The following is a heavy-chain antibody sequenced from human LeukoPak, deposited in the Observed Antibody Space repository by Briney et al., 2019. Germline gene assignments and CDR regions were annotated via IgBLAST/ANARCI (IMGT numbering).Heavy chain of an antibody. CDR1: GYSYSNYW. CDR2: IYPVDSDT. D-gene: IGHD2/OR15-2a*01. J-gene: IGHJ3*02. CDR3: ARRTTTWAFDI. Sequence: GESLKISCKGSGYSYSNYWIGWVRQMPGKGLEWMGIIYPVDSDTRYSPSFQGQVTISADKSISTAYLQWSSLKASDTAMYYCARRTTTWAFDIWGQGTMVTVSS. V-gene: IGHV5-51*01.